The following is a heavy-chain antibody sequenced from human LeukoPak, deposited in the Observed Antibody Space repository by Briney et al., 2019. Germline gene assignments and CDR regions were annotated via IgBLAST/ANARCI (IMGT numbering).Heavy chain of an antibody. J-gene: IGHJ4*02. CDR1: GFTFDDYA. D-gene: IGHD4-23*01. V-gene: IGHV3-9*01. CDR2: ISLNSGTI. CDR3: ARKGGNSAFDY. Sequence: GGSLRLSCAASGFTFDDYAMQWVRQAPGKGLEWVSVISLNSGTIAYADSVKGRFTISRDNAKKSLYLQMNSLRAEDTALYYCARKGGNSAFDYWGQGTLVTVSS.